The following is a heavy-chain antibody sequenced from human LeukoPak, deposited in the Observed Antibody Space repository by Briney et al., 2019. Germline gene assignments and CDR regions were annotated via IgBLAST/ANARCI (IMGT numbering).Heavy chain of an antibody. CDR1: GYTFTSYG. CDR2: ISAYNGNK. J-gene: IGHJ4*02. CDR3: ARKSRGEGDY. V-gene: IGHV1-18*01. Sequence: ASVKVSCKASGYTFTSYGISWVRQAPGQGLEWMGWISAYNGNKNYEQKLQGRVTMTTDKSTSTVYSELRSLRSDDTALYSCARKSRGEGDYWGQGTLVTVS. D-gene: IGHD5-24*01.